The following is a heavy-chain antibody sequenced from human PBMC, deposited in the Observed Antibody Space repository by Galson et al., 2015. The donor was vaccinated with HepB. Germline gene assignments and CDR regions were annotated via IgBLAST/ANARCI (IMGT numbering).Heavy chain of an antibody. CDR1: GFTFDDYT. J-gene: IGHJ6*02. CDR2: ISWDGGST. D-gene: IGHD3-3*01. V-gene: IGHV3-43*01. Sequence: SLRLSCAASGFTFDDYTMHWVRQAPGKGLEWVSLISWDGGSTYYADSVKGRFTISRDNSKNSLYLQMNSLRTEDTALYYCAKDMSSVVRDFWSGYYPGASENYYYYVMDVWGQGTTVTVSS. CDR3: AKDMSSVVRDFWSGYYPGASENYYYYVMDV.